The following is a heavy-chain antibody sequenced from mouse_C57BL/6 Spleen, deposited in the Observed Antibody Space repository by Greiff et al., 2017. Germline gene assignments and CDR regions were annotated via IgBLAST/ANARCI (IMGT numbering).Heavy chain of an antibody. CDR2: INPSSGYT. CDR3: ARDLDSSGYDLYYYAMDY. Sequence: QVTLKVSGAELARPGASVKMSCKASGYTFTSYTMHWVKQRPGQGLEWIGYINPSSGYTKYNQKFKDKATLTADKSSSTAYMQLSSLTSEDSAVYYCARDLDSSGYDLYYYAMDYWGQGTSVTVSS. CDR1: GYTFTSYT. D-gene: IGHD3-2*02. V-gene: IGHV1-4*01. J-gene: IGHJ4*01.